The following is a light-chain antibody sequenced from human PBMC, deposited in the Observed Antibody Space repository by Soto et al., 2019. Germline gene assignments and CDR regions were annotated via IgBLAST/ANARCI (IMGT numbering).Light chain of an antibody. CDR3: KQYDNWPPWT. Sequence: VMTQSPGPLSVSPGERATLSCRASPSVGAKLACYQQKPGQAPRLLSYAASSMPTGIPARFSGSGSGTELTLTIRILRAADFAVYYCKQYDNWPPWTCGQGPKVEIK. CDR1: PSVGAK. V-gene: IGKV3D-15*01. CDR2: AAS. J-gene: IGKJ1*01.